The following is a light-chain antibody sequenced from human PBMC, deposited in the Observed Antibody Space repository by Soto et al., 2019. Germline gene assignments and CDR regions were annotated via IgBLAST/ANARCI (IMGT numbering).Light chain of an antibody. CDR3: LQHNTYPWT. J-gene: IGKJ1*01. CDR1: QAISNY. Sequence: DIQMTQSPSAMSASVGDRVTITCRARQAISNYVAWFQQKPGKAPKRLIYAASSLQSGVPSRFSGSGSGTEFTLTIRSLQPVEFATYYCLQHNTYPWTFGQGTKVEIK. CDR2: AAS. V-gene: IGKV1-17*03.